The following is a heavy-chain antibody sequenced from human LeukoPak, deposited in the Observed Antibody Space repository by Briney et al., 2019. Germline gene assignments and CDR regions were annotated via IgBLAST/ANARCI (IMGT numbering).Heavy chain of an antibody. J-gene: IGHJ5*02. V-gene: IGHV1-69*05. CDR1: GGTFSSYA. Sequence: ASVKVSCKASGGTFSSYAISWVRQAPGQGLEWMGRIIPIFGTANYAQKSQGSVTITTDESTSTAYMELSSLRSEDTAVYYCAREGGSRYFDFDWFDPWGQGTLVTVSS. CDR2: IIPIFGTA. D-gene: IGHD3-9*01. CDR3: AREGGSRYFDFDWFDP.